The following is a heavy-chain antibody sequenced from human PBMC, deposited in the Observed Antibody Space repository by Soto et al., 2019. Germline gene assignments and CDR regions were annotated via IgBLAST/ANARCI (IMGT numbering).Heavy chain of an antibody. CDR1: GYSFTSYW. J-gene: IGHJ4*02. Sequence: RGSLKISCKGSGYSFTSYWIGWVRHMPGKGLEWMGIIYPGDSDTRYSPSFQGQVTISADKSISTAYLQWSSLKASDTAMYYCARNSPISFWGVIAEAPPYYCGQGPLVTVSS. CDR2: IYPGDSDT. CDR3: ARNSPISFWGVIAEAPPYY. D-gene: IGHD3-16*02. V-gene: IGHV5-51*01.